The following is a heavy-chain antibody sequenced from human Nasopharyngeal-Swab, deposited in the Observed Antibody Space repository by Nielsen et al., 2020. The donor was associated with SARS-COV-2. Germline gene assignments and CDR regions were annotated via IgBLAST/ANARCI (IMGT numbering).Heavy chain of an antibody. V-gene: IGHV3-74*01. D-gene: IGHD2/OR15-2a*01. CDR3: ARGRGSSTSMIGY. Sequence: VRQAPGKGPVWVSRINGDGSSLNYADFVKGRFTISTDNAKSTLYLEMNSLRAEDTAVYYCARGRGSSTSMIGYWGQGTLVTVSS. CDR2: INGDGSSL. J-gene: IGHJ4*02.